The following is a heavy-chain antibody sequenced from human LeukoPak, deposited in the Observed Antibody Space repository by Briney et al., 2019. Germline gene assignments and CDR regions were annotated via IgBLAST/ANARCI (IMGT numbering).Heavy chain of an antibody. J-gene: IGHJ4*02. CDR2: IKEDGSVK. Sequence: GGSLRLSCTASGFTFSSHWMTWVRQPPGKGLEWVANIKEDGSVKYYVDSVKGRFTISRDNIKNALYLQMNSLRADDTAVYFCARDSTWLLDYWGQGTLITVSS. D-gene: IGHD6-19*01. V-gene: IGHV3-7*03. CDR1: GFTFSSHW. CDR3: ARDSTWLLDY.